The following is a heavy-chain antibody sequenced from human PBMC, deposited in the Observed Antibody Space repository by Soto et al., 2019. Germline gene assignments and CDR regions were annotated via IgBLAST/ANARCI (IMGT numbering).Heavy chain of an antibody. J-gene: IGHJ4*02. V-gene: IGHV3-30*09. D-gene: IGHD6-19*01. Sequence: GSLRLSSAASGXTVSNYSMHWVRQATGKGLEGVAVIEHDGSNKYCADSVKGRLAVSIDNSENTLYLQLNSLGSEDTAVYYCAGDPLAVERHYWGQGTLGTVS. CDR3: AGDPLAVERHY. CDR2: IEHDGSNK. CDR1: GXTVSNYS.